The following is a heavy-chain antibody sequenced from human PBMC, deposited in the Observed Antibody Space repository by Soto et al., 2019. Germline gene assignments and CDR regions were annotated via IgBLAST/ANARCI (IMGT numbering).Heavy chain of an antibody. CDR3: ARDMYSSGYYFDY. CDR2: ISYDGSNK. D-gene: IGHD6-19*01. CDR1: GFTFSSYA. J-gene: IGHJ4*02. V-gene: IGHV3-30-3*01. Sequence: GGSLRLSCAASGFTFSSYAMHWVRQAPGKGLEWVAVISYDGSNKYYADSVKGRFTISRDNSKNTLYLQMNSLRAEDTAVYYCARDMYSSGYYFDYWGQGTLVTVSS.